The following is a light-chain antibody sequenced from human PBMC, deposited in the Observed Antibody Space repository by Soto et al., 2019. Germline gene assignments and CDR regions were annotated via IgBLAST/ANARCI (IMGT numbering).Light chain of an antibody. V-gene: IGKV3-11*01. CDR1: QSVSSY. CDR3: HQRSK. CDR2: DAS. J-gene: IGKJ1*01. Sequence: EIVLTQSPATLSLYPGERATLSCRASQSVSSYLAWYQQKPGQAPRLLIYDASNRATGIPARFSGSGSGTDFTLTISSLEPEDFAVYYCHQRSKFGQGTKVEIK.